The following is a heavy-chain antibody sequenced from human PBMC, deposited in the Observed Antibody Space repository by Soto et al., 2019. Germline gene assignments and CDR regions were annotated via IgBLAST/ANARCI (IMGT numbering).Heavy chain of an antibody. CDR1: GGSISSYY. D-gene: IGHD5-12*01. V-gene: IGHV4-59*08. CDR3: ARHDGYWGYSGYDYHYAFDI. Sequence: QVQLQESGPGLVKPSETLSLTCTVSGGSISSYYWSWIRQPPGKGLEWIGYIYYSGSTNYNPSLKSRVTMSVDPSKNPFSLKLSSVTAADPAVYYCARHDGYWGYSGYDYHYAFDIWGQGTMVTVSS. CDR2: IYYSGST. J-gene: IGHJ3*02.